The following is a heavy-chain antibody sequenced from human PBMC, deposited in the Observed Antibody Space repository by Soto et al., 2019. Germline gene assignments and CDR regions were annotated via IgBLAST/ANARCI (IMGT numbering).Heavy chain of an antibody. CDR3: AKARIVATITGYFDY. D-gene: IGHD5-12*01. Sequence: EVQLLESGGGLVQPGGSLRLSCAASGFTFSSYAMSWVRQAPGKGLEWVSAISGSGGSTYYADSVKGRFTISRDNSKNTLYLQMNRLRAEDTAVYYCAKARIVATITGYFDYWCQGTLVTVS. J-gene: IGHJ4*02. V-gene: IGHV3-23*01. CDR1: GFTFSSYA. CDR2: ISGSGGST.